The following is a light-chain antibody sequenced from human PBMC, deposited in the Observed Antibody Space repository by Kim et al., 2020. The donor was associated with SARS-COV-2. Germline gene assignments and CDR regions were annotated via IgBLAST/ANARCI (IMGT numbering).Light chain of an antibody. V-gene: IGKV2-28*01. CDR1: QSLLDSTGYDY. Sequence: ASIACRSSQSLLDSTGYDYLEWYLQKPGQSPQLLIYLGSNRASGVPDRFSGSGSRTDFTLKISRVEAEDVGVYYCMQALQTPLTFGQGTKVDIK. CDR2: LGS. J-gene: IGKJ1*01. CDR3: MQALQTPLT.